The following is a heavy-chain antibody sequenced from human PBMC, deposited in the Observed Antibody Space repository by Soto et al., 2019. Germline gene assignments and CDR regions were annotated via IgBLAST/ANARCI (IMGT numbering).Heavy chain of an antibody. CDR2: IYYSGST. Sequence: SETLSLTCTVSGGSISSGGYYWSWIRQHPGKGLEWIGYIYYSGSTYYNTSLKSRVTISVDTSKNQFSLKLSSVTAADTSVYYCARVLRHQAITMVRGIYYYMDVWGKGTTVTVSS. V-gene: IGHV4-31*03. D-gene: IGHD3-10*01. CDR1: GGSISSGGYY. CDR3: ARVLRHQAITMVRGIYYYMDV. J-gene: IGHJ6*03.